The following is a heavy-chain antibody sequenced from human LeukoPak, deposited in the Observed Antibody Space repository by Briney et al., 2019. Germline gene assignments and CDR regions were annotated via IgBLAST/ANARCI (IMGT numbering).Heavy chain of an antibody. CDR2: INHSGST. CDR1: GGSFSGYY. V-gene: IGHV4-34*01. CDR3: ARARGNGAAAAPRYYYYGMDV. J-gene: IGHJ6*02. Sequence: SETLSLTCAVYGGSFSGYYWSWIRQPPGKGLEWIGEINHSGSTNYNPSLKSRFTISVDTSKDQFSLKLSSVTAADTAVYYCARARGNGAAAAPRYYYYGMDVWGQGTTVTVSS. D-gene: IGHD6-13*01.